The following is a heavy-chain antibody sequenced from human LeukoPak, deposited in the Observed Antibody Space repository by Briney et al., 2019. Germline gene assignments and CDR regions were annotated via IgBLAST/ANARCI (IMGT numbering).Heavy chain of an antibody. V-gene: IGHV3-30*04. J-gene: IGHJ4*02. CDR3: ATHYYDSSGCLSPDY. CDR1: GFTFSNYA. Sequence: GGSLRLSCAASGFTFSNYAMHWVRQAPGKGLEWVALISYDGSNKYYIDSVKGRFTISRDNSQNTLYLQMNSLRAEDTAVYYCATHYYDSSGCLSPDYWGQGTLVTVSS. CDR2: ISYDGSNK. D-gene: IGHD3-22*01.